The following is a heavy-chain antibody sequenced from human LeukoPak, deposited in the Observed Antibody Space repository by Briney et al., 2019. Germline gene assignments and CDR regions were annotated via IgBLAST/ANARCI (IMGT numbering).Heavy chain of an antibody. J-gene: IGHJ3*02. CDR2: TWYDGNNN. D-gene: IGHD3-10*01. CDR3: ARDRYFGSDGLDI. V-gene: IGHV3-33*01. Sequence: GGSLRLSCAASGFSFSEHGMHWVRQAPGKGPEWGSVTWYDGNNNHYADSVKGRFTISRDNSKNTVFLEMNSLRAEDTAVYHCARDRYFGSDGLDIWGPGTMVIVSS. CDR1: GFSFSEHG.